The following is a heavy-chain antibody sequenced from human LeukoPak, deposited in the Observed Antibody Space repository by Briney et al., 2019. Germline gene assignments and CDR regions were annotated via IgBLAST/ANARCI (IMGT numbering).Heavy chain of an antibody. CDR3: ARDWERSESPGIAAADPYYYGMDV. D-gene: IGHD6-13*01. J-gene: IGHJ6*02. V-gene: IGHV3-74*01. Sequence: PGGSLRLSCAASGFTFSSYWMHWVRQAPGKGLVWVSRINTDGSSTSYADSVKGRFTISRDNAKNTLYLQMNSLRAEDTAVYYCARDWERSESPGIAAADPYYYGMDVWGQGTTVTVSS. CDR1: GFTFSSYW. CDR2: INTDGSST.